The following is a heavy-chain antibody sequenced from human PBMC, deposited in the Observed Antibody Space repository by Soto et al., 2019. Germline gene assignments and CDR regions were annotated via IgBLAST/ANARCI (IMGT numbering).Heavy chain of an antibody. D-gene: IGHD3-9*01. V-gene: IGHV3-30-3*01. CDR1: GFTFSSYA. CDR2: ISYDGSSK. CDR3: AREIDYDILTGYYNYYYYYGMDV. J-gene: IGHJ6*02. Sequence: GGSLRLSCAASGFTFSSYAMHWVRQAPGKGLEWVAVISYDGSSKYYADSVKGRFTISRDNSKNTLYLQMNSLRAEDTAVYYCAREIDYDILTGYYNYYYYYGMDVWGQGTTVTVSS.